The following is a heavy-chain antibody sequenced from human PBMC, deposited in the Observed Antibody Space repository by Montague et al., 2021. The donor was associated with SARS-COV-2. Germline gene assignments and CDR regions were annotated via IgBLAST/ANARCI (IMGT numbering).Heavy chain of an antibody. CDR3: ACGEITTRGLIYYYGMDV. V-gene: IGHV4-34*01. CDR2: INHSGST. J-gene: IGHJ6*02. D-gene: IGHD4-11*01. CDR1: GGSFSGYY. Sequence: SETLSLTCAVYGGSFSGYYWTWIRQSPRKGLEWNGEINHSGSTNYNPSLKSRVTISVDTSKNQFSLKLSSVTAADTAVYYCACGEITTRGLIYYYGMDVWGQGTTVTVSS.